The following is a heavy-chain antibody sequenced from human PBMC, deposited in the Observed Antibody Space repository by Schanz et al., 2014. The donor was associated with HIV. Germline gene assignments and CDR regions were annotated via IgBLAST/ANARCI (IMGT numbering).Heavy chain of an antibody. J-gene: IGHJ4*02. D-gene: IGHD3-10*01. CDR2: IIPMLETV. CDR3: AGSQYKFGSYYFVA. V-gene: IGHV1-69*06. CDR1: GGPFSNYA. Sequence: QVQLVQSGAEVRKPGTSVMVSCKASGGPFSNYALNWVRQAPGQGLEWMGGIIPMLETVNYGQKFQGRVTITADKSTSTGYMELTSLRSDDTAVYYCAGSQYKFGSYYFVAWDQGTLVTVSS.